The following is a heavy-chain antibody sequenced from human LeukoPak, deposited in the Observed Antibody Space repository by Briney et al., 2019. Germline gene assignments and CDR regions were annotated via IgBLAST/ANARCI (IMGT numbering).Heavy chain of an antibody. V-gene: IGHV3-23*01. J-gene: IGHJ5*02. CDR3: ARAVDFWSGYPQPNWFDP. CDR1: GFAFSSYA. D-gene: IGHD3-3*01. Sequence: GGSLRLSCAASGFAFSSYAMSWVRQAPGKGLEWVSAMSTSGGSTYYADSVKGRFTISRDNSKNTLFLQMNSLRAEDTAVYYCARAVDFWSGYPQPNWFDPWGQGTLVTVSS. CDR2: MSTSGGST.